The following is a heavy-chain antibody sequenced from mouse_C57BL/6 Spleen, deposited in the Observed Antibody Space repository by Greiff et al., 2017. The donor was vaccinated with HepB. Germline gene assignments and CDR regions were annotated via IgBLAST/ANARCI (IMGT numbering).Heavy chain of an antibody. D-gene: IGHD1-2*01. CDR3: ARSHYYWFAY. CDR1: GYTFTSYW. Sequence: QVHVKQPGAELVRPGTSVKLSCKASGYTFTSYWMHWVKQRPGQGLEWIGVIDPSDSYTNYNQKFKGKATLTVDTSSSTAYMQLSSLTSEDSAVYYCARSHYYWFAYWGQGTLVTVSA. V-gene: IGHV1-59*01. J-gene: IGHJ3*01. CDR2: IDPSDSYT.